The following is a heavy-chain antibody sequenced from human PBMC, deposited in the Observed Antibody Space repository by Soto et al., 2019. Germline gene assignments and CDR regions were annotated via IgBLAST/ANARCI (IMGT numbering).Heavy chain of an antibody. CDR2: ISWDDDR. J-gene: IGHJ4*02. CDR3: AHSRIGAAGFFDC. D-gene: IGHD6-13*01. Sequence: QITLKESGPTLVKPTQTLTLTCTFSGFSLTTSGVGVGWLRQPPGKALQWLALISWDDDRRYSPSLKTRFTITTDTSKNRVVLKMTDMDPVVTATYYCAHSRIGAAGFFDCWGQGTLVTVSS. V-gene: IGHV2-5*02. CDR1: GFSLTTSGVG.